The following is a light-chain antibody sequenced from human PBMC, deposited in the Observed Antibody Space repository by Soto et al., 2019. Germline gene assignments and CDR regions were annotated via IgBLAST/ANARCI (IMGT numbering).Light chain of an antibody. CDR3: SSYTTSSALV. CDR2: EVI. J-gene: IGLJ2*01. CDR1: SSDVRGYDY. Sequence: QSALTQSASVSVSPGQSNTIPCTGTSSDVRGYDYVSWYQEHPVNVPKLIIYEVIKRPSGVSHLFSGSKSGNTASLTISGLQTEDEADYYCSSYTTSSALVFGGGTKVTVL. V-gene: IGLV2-14*01.